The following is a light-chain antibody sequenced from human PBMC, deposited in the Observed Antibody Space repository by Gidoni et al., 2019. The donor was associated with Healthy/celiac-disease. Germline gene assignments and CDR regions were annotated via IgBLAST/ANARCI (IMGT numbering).Light chain of an antibody. Sequence: FMLPHPHSVSESPGQTVTISCTRSSGSIASNYVQWYQQRPGSSPTTVIYEDNQRPSGVPDRFSGSIDSSSNSASLTISGLKTEDEADYYCQSYDSSNVVFGGGTKLTVL. CDR3: QSYDSSNVV. CDR2: EDN. V-gene: IGLV6-57*01. CDR1: SGSIASNY. J-gene: IGLJ2*01.